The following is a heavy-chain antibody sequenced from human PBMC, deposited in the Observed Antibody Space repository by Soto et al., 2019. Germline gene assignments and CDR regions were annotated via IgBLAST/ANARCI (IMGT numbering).Heavy chain of an antibody. J-gene: IGHJ6*02. CDR1: GGTFSSYA. CDR3: ASKGEQWLARGRRYYYGMDV. Sequence: QVQLVQSGAEVKKPGSSVKVSCKASGGTFSSYAISWVRQAPGQGLEWMGGIIPIFGTANYAQKFKGRVTITADESTSTAYMELSSLRCEDTAVYYCASKGEQWLARGRRYYYGMDVWGQGTTVTVSS. D-gene: IGHD6-19*01. CDR2: IIPIFGTA. V-gene: IGHV1-69*01.